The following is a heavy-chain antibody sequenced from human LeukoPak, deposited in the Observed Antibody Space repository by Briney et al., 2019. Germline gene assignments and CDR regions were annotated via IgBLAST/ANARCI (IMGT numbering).Heavy chain of an antibody. J-gene: IGHJ4*02. CDR2: ISGSDGSS. CDR3: AKSLGVGGYTRYKGFDQ. V-gene: IGHV3-23*01. Sequence: GGSLRLSCAASGFTFNSFAMNWVRQAPGKGLEWVSSISGSDGSSHYADFVKGRSTISRDNSKNTLHLQMNSLRAEATAEYYCAKSLGVGGYTRYKGFDQWGQGTLVTVSS. D-gene: IGHD3-16*02. CDR1: GFTFNSFA.